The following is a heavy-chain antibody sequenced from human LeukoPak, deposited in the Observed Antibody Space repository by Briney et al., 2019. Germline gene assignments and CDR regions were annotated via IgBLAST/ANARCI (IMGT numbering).Heavy chain of an antibody. CDR3: AKASMVRVYYYYGMDV. CDR1: GFTFSSYA. CDR2: ISGSGGST. Sequence: GGSLRLSCAASGFTFSSYAMSWVRQAPGKGLEWVSAISGSGGSTYYADSVKGRFTISRDNSKNTLYLQMNSLRAEDTAVYYCAKASMVRVYYYYGMDVWGQGTTVTVSS. J-gene: IGHJ6*02. D-gene: IGHD3-10*01. V-gene: IGHV3-23*01.